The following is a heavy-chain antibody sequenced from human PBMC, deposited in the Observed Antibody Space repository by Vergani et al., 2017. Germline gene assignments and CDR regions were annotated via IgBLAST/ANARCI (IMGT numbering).Heavy chain of an antibody. CDR1: GGSFSGYY. J-gene: IGHJ4*02. CDR2: INHSGST. D-gene: IGHD4-17*01. V-gene: IGHV4-34*01. CDR3: ARVLYGDWDY. Sequence: QVQLQQWGAGLLKPSETLSLTCAVYGGSFSGYYWSWIRQPPGKGLEWIGEINHSGSTNYNPSLKSRVTISVDTSKNQFSLKLSSVTAADTAVYYCARVLYGDWDYWGQGTLVTVS.